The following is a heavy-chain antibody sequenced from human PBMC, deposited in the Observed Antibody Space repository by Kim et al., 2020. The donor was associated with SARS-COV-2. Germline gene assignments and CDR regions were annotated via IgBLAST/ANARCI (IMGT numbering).Heavy chain of an antibody. Sequence: GGSLRLSCAVSGFPFNNAWMNWVRQAPGKGLEWVGRIKNKADGGKTDYAAPVKDRFTISRDDSKNTLYLQMKNLKTEDTAVYYCSTWSLPDYWGQGTLVT. V-gene: IGHV3-15*01. CDR3: STWSLPDY. CDR2: IKNKADGGKT. CDR1: GFPFNNAW. J-gene: IGHJ4*02.